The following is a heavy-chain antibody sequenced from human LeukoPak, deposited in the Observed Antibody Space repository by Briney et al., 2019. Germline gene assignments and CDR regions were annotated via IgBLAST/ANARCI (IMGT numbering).Heavy chain of an antibody. CDR1: GFTFSSYG. Sequence: GGSLRPSCAASGFTFSSYGMHWVRQAPGKGLEWVAFTRYDGSNKYYADSVKGRFTISRDNSKNTLYLQMNSLRAEDTAVYYCAKKAMVRRVGGGFDYWGQGTLVTVSS. V-gene: IGHV3-30*02. D-gene: IGHD3-10*01. CDR2: TRYDGSNK. CDR3: AKKAMVRRVGGGFDY. J-gene: IGHJ4*02.